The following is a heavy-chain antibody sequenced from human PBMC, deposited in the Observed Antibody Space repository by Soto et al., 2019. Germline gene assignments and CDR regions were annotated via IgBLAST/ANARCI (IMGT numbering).Heavy chain of an antibody. Sequence: EVQLFESGGGLVQPGESLRLSCVGSGFDFSSQVMSWVRQAPGKGLEWVSSVSGSGGSKHFPDFLKGRFSSSRDNTKNTLYREMNSLRVEDTAGYYCVKDLPLWSGYSFSENHWGQGTLVTVSS. D-gene: IGHD3-3*01. J-gene: IGHJ5*02. CDR2: VSGSGGSK. CDR1: GFDFSSQV. V-gene: IGHV3-23*01. CDR3: VKDLPLWSGYSFSENH.